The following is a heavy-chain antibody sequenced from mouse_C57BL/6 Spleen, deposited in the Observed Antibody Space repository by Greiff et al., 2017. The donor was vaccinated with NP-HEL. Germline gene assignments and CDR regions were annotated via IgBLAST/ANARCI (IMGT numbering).Heavy chain of an antibody. CDR1: GYTFTSYW. D-gene: IGHD3-2*02. Sequence: QVQLQQPGAELVRPGTSVKLSCKASGYTFTSYWMHWVKQRPGQGLEWIGVIDPSDSYTNYNQKFKGKATLTEDTSSSTAYMQLSSLTSEDSAVYYCANAQATCMDYWGQGTSVTVSS. CDR2: IDPSDSYT. J-gene: IGHJ4*01. V-gene: IGHV1-59*01. CDR3: ANAQATCMDY.